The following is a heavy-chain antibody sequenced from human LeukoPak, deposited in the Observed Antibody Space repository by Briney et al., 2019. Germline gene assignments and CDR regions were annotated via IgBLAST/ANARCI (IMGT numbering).Heavy chain of an antibody. CDR3: ARVGYYYDSSGHRYYYYGMDV. V-gene: IGHV4-61*08. J-gene: IGHJ6*02. Sequence: SSETLSLTCTVSGGSISSGGYYWSWIRQHPGKGLEWIGYIYYSGSTNYNPSLKSRVTISVDTSKNQFSLKLSSVTAADTAVYYCARVGYYYDSSGHRYYYYGMDVWGQGTTVTVSS. D-gene: IGHD3-22*01. CDR1: GGSISSGGYY. CDR2: IYYSGST.